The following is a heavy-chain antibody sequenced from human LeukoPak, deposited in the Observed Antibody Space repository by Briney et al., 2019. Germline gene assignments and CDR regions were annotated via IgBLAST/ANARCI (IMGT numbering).Heavy chain of an antibody. CDR2: ISRTGSYI. V-gene: IGHV3-21*01. J-gene: IGHJ4*02. D-gene: IGHD2-15*01. Sequence: PGRSLRLSCAASGFTFSSYNMNWVRQAPGRGLEWVSSISRTGSYIYYADSVKGRFTISRDNAQNSLYLQMNSLRVEDTAVYYCARVLETDCRGGSCYSGLDYWGQGTLVTVPS. CDR1: GFTFSSYN. CDR3: ARVLETDCRGGSCYSGLDY.